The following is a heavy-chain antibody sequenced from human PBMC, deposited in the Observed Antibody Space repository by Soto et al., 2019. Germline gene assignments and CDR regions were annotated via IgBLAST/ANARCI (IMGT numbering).Heavy chain of an antibody. D-gene: IGHD6-19*01. CDR3: ARGGAGRRAVAGMKNFDY. Sequence: SETLSLTCTVSGGSISSSSYYWGWIRQPPGKGLEWIGSIYYSGSTYYNPSLKSRVTISVDTSKNQFSLKLSSVTAADTAVYYCARGGAGRRAVAGMKNFDYWGQGTLVTVSS. V-gene: IGHV4-39*01. CDR2: IYYSGST. CDR1: GGSISSSSYY. J-gene: IGHJ4*02.